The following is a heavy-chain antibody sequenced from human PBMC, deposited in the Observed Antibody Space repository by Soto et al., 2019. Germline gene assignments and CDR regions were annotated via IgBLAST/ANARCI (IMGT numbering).Heavy chain of an antibody. V-gene: IGHV4-4*07. CDR3: ARGMTPPGAPAWYYFDS. Sequence: TSETLSLTCTVSGASITGTSYWSWIRQPAGKGLEWIGRFSLSGTINYNPSLRSRVTMSADVSKNQFSLRLTSVTAADTALYYCARGMTPPGAPAWYYFDSWGQGTLVTVSS. CDR1: GASITGTSY. D-gene: IGHD2-8*02. CDR2: FSLSGTI. J-gene: IGHJ4*02.